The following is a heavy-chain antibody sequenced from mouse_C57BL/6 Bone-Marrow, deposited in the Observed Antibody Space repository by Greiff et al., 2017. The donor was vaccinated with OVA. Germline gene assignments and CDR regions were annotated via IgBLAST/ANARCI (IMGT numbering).Heavy chain of an antibody. CDR2: IYPRSGNT. CDR1: GYTFTSYG. D-gene: IGHD1-1*02. Sequence: QVQLKESGAELARPGASVKLSCKASGYTFTSYGISWVKQRTGQGLEWIGEIYPRSGNTYYNEKFKGKATLTADKSSSTAYMELRSLTSEDSAVYFCARKGGKGGYYFDYWGQGTTLTVSS. J-gene: IGHJ2*01. V-gene: IGHV1-81*01. CDR3: ARKGGKGGYYFDY.